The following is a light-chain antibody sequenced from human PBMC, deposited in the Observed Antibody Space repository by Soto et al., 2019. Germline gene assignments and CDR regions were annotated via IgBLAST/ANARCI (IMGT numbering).Light chain of an antibody. Sequence: EIVLTQSPATLSLSPGERATLSCRASQTVSSNSLAWYQQKPGLAPRVLIYDTSSRATGIPDRFSGSGSGRDLTLTIGRLEPEDFEVYYCHQYGSLPITFGQGTRLEIK. CDR2: DTS. CDR3: HQYGSLPIT. CDR1: QTVSSNS. J-gene: IGKJ5*01. V-gene: IGKV3D-20*01.